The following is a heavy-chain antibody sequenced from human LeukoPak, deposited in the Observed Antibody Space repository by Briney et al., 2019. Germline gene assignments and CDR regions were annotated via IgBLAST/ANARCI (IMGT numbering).Heavy chain of an antibody. Sequence: ASVTVSCKASGFTFTNYGFSWERRAPGQGLEWMGWISAYRGHTIYAQKFQGRVTMTTDTSTSTAYMEVRSLRSDDAAVYYCAREKPWGYGSGSDGMDVWGKGTTVTVSS. V-gene: IGHV1-18*04. CDR1: GFTFTNYG. CDR3: AREKPWGYGSGSDGMDV. J-gene: IGHJ6*04. CDR2: ISAYRGHT. D-gene: IGHD3-10*01.